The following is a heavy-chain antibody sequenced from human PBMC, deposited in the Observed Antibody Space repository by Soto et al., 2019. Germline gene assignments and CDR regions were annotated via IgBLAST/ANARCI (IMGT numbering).Heavy chain of an antibody. Sequence: QVQLQESGPGLVKPSQTLSLTCTVSGGSISSGGYYWSWIRQHPGQGLEWIGYTHYSGSTHYNPSLKGRVTISVDASKTRFSLKLSCVTAADTAVYYCARSVLVWFRVSRPNWFVSWGQGTPVTLPS. CDR3: ARSVLVWFRVSRPNWFVS. CDR1: GGSISSGGYY. D-gene: IGHD3-10*01. J-gene: IGHJ5*01. CDR2: THYSGST. V-gene: IGHV4-31*03.